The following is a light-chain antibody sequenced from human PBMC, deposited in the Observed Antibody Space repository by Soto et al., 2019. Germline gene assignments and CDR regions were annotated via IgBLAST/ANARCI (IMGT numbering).Light chain of an antibody. CDR3: QVWDNTSDHVV. V-gene: IGLV3-21*04. CDR1: NIGSKS. Sequence: SSELTQPPSVSVAPGKTARITCGGNNIGSKSVHWYQQKPGQAPVLVIYYASDRPSGIPERFSGSNSGNTATLTISRVEAGDEADYYCQVWDNTSDHVVFGGGTKLTVL. CDR2: YAS. J-gene: IGLJ2*01.